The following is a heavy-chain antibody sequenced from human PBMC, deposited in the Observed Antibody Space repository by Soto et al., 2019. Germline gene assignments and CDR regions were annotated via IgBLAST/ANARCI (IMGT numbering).Heavy chain of an antibody. D-gene: IGHD2-15*01. CDR3: ARVRVVVGATIDS. CDR1: GYTFTSYA. J-gene: IGHJ4*02. CDR2: INAGNGNT. V-gene: IGHV1-3*01. Sequence: ASVKVSCKASGYTFTSYAMHWVRQAPGQRLEWMGWINAGNGNTKYSQKFQGRVTITRDTSTSTVFMELRSLRFDDTAVYYCARVRVVVGATIDSWGQGTLVTVSS.